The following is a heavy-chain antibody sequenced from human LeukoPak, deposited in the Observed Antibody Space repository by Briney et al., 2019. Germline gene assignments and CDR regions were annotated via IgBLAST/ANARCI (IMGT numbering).Heavy chain of an antibody. Sequence: ASVKVSCKASGYTFTGYYMHWVRQAPGQGLEWMGWINPNSGGTNYAQKLQGRVTMTTDTSTSTAYMELRSLRSDDTAVYYCARGAATIYPYYFDYWGQGTLVTVSS. CDR2: INPNSGGT. CDR1: GYTFTGYY. V-gene: IGHV1-2*02. CDR3: ARGAATIYPYYFDY. J-gene: IGHJ4*02. D-gene: IGHD5-12*01.